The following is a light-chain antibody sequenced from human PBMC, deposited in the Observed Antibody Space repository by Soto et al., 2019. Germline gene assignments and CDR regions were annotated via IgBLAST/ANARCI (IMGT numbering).Light chain of an antibody. CDR2: EGS. CDR1: SSDVGSYNL. CDR3: CSFTTSSTYV. V-gene: IGLV2-14*02. J-gene: IGLJ1*01. Sequence: QSVLTQPASVSGSPGQSITISCTGTSSDVGSYNLVSWYQHHPGKAPKLMIYEGSNRPSGVPDRFSGSKSGNTASLTFSGLQAEDEADYYCCSFTTSSTYVFGTGTKVTVL.